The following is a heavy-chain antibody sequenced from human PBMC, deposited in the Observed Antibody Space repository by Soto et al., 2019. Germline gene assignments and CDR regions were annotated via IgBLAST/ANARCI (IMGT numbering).Heavy chain of an antibody. D-gene: IGHD3-10*01. V-gene: IGHV3-30-3*01. Sequence: QVQLVESGGSVVQPGRSLRLSCAASGFTFSSYAMHWVRQAPGKGLEWVAVISYDGSNKYYADSVKGRFTISRDNSKNTLYLQMNSLRAEDTAVYYCARSLPDYGSGSYLSGLFDYWGQGTLVTVSS. CDR1: GFTFSSYA. CDR2: ISYDGSNK. J-gene: IGHJ4*02. CDR3: ARSLPDYGSGSYLSGLFDY.